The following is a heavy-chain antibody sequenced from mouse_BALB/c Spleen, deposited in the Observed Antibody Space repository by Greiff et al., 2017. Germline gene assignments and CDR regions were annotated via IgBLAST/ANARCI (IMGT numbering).Heavy chain of an antibody. V-gene: IGHV5-9-4*01. Sequence: EVKLMESGGGLVKPGGSLKLSCAASGFTFSSYAMSWVRQSPEKRLEWVAEISSGGSYTYYPDTVTGRFTISRDNAKNTLYLEMSSLRSEDTAMYYCARGGRYRAMDYWGQGTSVTVSS. J-gene: IGHJ4*01. CDR1: GFTFSSYA. D-gene: IGHD2-14*01. CDR2: ISSGGSYT. CDR3: ARGGRYRAMDY.